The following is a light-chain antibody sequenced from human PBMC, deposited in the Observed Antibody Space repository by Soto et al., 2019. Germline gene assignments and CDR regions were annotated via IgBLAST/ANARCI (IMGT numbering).Light chain of an antibody. Sequence: DIQMTQSPSTLSASVGDRVTITCRPSQSVSTWLAWYQQKPGEAPNLLIYEASRLQSGVPSRFSGCASGRDFTLTISSLQPEDVATYYCQKYNSAPRTFGQGTKVDIK. J-gene: IGKJ1*01. CDR3: QKYNSAPRT. V-gene: IGKV1-5*01. CDR1: QSVSTW. CDR2: EAS.